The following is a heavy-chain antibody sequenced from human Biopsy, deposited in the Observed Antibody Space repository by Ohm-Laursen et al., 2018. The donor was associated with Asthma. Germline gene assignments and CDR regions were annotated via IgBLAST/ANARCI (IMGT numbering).Heavy chain of an antibody. J-gene: IGHJ3*02. CDR1: GYTFTSYA. D-gene: IGHD6-19*01. CDR3: ARDLRYSSGWYPDAFDI. V-gene: IGHV1-3*01. Sequence: ASVKVSCKASGYTFTSYAMHWVRQAPGQRLEWMGWINAGNGNTKYSQKFQGRVTITRDTSASTAYMELSSLRSEDTAVYYCARDLRYSSGWYPDAFDIWGQGTMVTVSS. CDR2: INAGNGNT.